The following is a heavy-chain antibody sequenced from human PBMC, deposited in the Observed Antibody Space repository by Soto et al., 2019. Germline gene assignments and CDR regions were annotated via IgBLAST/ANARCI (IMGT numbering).Heavy chain of an antibody. CDR2: ISAYNGNT. J-gene: IGHJ5*02. CDR3: ARERCSGGSCYDWFDP. Sequence: GASVKVSCKASGYTFTSYGISWVRQAPGQGLEWMGWISAYNGNTNYAQKLQGRVTMTTDTSTSTAYMELRSLRSDDTAVYYCARERCSGGSCYDWFDPWGQGTLVTVSS. D-gene: IGHD2-15*01. V-gene: IGHV1-18*01. CDR1: GYTFTSYG.